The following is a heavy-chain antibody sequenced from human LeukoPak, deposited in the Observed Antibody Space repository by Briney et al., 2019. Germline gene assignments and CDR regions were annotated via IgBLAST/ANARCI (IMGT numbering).Heavy chain of an antibody. D-gene: IGHD6-13*01. CDR2: ISAYNGNT. J-gene: IGHJ4*02. V-gene: IGHV1-18*01. CDR3: ARDVPAEAAGTLDY. CDR1: GYTFSHYG. Sequence: ASVKVSCKASGYTFSHYGITWVRQAPGQGLEWMGWISAYNGNTKYTQKLQGRVTMTTDTSVSAGYMDLRNLRSDDTAVYYCARDVPAEAAGTLDYWGQGTLVIVSS.